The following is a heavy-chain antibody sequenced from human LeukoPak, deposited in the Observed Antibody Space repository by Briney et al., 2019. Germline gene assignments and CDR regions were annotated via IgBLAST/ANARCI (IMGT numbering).Heavy chain of an antibody. J-gene: IGHJ6*02. Sequence: SETLSLTCTVSGGSISGYYWSWIRQSAGKELEWIGRIYSSGTTDYNPSLKSRATMSVDTSKNHFSLNLNSVTAADTAVYYCARGDSTNQDGDYYGLDVWGQGTTVTVSS. D-gene: IGHD5/OR15-5a*01. CDR3: ARGDSTNQDGDYYGLDV. CDR1: GGSISGYY. CDR2: IYSSGTT. V-gene: IGHV4-4*07.